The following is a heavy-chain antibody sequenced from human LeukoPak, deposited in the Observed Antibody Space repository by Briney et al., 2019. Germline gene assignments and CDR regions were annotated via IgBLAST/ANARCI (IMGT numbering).Heavy chain of an antibody. Sequence: SVKVSCKASGGTFSSYAISWVRQAPGQGLEWMGRIIPILGIANYAQKFQGRVTITADKSTSTAYMELSSLRSEDTAVYYCASSGDIPNPFDYWGQGTLVTVSS. J-gene: IGHJ4*02. CDR1: GGTFSSYA. D-gene: IGHD5-12*01. CDR3: ASSGDIPNPFDY. V-gene: IGHV1-69*04. CDR2: IIPILGIA.